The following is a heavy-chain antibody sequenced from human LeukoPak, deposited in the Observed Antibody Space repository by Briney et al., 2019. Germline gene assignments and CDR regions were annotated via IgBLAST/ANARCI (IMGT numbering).Heavy chain of an antibody. CDR2: ISYDGSNK. V-gene: IGHV3-30*04. J-gene: IGHJ4*02. CDR3: ARDSSSWPEYYFDY. Sequence: PGGSLRLSCAASVFTFSSYAMHWVRQAPGKGLEWVAVISYDGSNKYYADSVKGRFTISRDNSKNTLYLQMNSLRAEDTAVYYCARDSSSWPEYYFDYWGQGTLVTVSS. CDR1: VFTFSSYA. D-gene: IGHD6-13*01.